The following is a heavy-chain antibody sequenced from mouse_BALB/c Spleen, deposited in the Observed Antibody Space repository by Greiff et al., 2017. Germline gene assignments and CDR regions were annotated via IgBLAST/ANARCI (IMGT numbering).Heavy chain of an antibody. V-gene: IGHV1S29*02. CDR3: ARGPSSAWFAY. CDR2: IYPYNGGT. Sequence: EVQLQQSGPELVKPGASVKISCKASGYTFTDYNMHWVKQSHGKSLEWIGYIYPYNGGTGYNQKFKSKATLTVDNSSSTAYMELRSLTSEDSAVYYCARGPSSAWFAYWGQGTLVTVSA. CDR1: GYTFTDYN. J-gene: IGHJ3*01.